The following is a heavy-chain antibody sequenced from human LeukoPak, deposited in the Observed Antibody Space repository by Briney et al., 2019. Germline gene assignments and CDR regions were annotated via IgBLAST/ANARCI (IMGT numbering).Heavy chain of an antibody. V-gene: IGHV1-18*01. J-gene: IGHJ6*02. CDR1: RYTFTRYG. CDR2: INTYSGNR. CDR3: ARDRAIGWGGMIEDYYYGMDV. Sequence: ASVKVSCKASRYTFTRYGISWVRQAPGQGLAWMGWINTYSGNRQFAQKFQGRVTMTTDTSTNTAFMEMRSLRSDDTATYYCARDRAIGWGGMIEDYYYGMDVWGQGTTVIVSS. D-gene: IGHD3-16*01.